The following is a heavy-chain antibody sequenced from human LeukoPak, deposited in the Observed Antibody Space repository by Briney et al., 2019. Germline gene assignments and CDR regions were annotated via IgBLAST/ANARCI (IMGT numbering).Heavy chain of an antibody. Sequence: PGRSLRLSCAASGFTFSSYGMHWVRQAPGKGLEWVAVISYDGSNKYYADSVKGRFTISRDNSKNTLYLQMNSLRAEDTAVYYCAKAPVTTCRGAYSYPFDYWGQGTLVTVSS. CDR3: AKAPVTTCRGAYSYPFDY. J-gene: IGHJ4*02. CDR1: GFTFSSYG. CDR2: ISYDGSNK. D-gene: IGHD2-15*01. V-gene: IGHV3-30*18.